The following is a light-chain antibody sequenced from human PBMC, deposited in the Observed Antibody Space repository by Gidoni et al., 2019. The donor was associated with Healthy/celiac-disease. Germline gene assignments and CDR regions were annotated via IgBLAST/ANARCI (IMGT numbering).Light chain of an antibody. CDR2: GAS. CDR1: QSVKSNY. CDR3: QQYTNSLT. V-gene: IGKV3-20*01. J-gene: IGKJ4*01. Sequence: EIVLTQSPDTLSLSPGERATLSCRASQSVKSNYLAWYQQKPGQAPRLLISGASIRATGIPDRFRGSGFGTDFTLTISRLEPEDFAVYYCQQYTNSLTFGGGTKVEIQ.